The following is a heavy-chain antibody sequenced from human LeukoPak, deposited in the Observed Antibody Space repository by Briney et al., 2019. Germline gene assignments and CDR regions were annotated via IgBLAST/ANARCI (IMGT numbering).Heavy chain of an antibody. D-gene: IGHD2/OR15-2a*01. CDR3: AREDPAIILSLDY. V-gene: IGHV3-23*01. CDR2: ISGSGDNT. CDR1: GFTFRNYA. Sequence: GGSLRLSCAASGFTFRNYAMSWVRQAPGEGLEWVSAISGSGDNTYYTDSVKGRFTISRDNSKNTLYLQMNSLRGDDTAVYFCAREDPAIILSLDYWGQGTLVTVSS. J-gene: IGHJ4*02.